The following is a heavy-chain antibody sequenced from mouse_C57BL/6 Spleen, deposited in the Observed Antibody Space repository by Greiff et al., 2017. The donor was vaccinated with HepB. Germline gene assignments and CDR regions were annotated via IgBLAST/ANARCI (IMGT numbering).Heavy chain of an antibody. Sequence: EVQRVESGGGLVKPGGSLKLSCAASGFTFSSYAMSWVRQTPEKRLEWVATISDGGSYTYYPDNVKGRFTISRDNAKNNLYLQMSHLKSEDTAMYYCARFDGWYFDVWGTGTTVTVSS. V-gene: IGHV5-4*01. J-gene: IGHJ1*03. CDR2: ISDGGSYT. D-gene: IGHD2-3*01. CDR3: ARFDGWYFDV. CDR1: GFTFSSYA.